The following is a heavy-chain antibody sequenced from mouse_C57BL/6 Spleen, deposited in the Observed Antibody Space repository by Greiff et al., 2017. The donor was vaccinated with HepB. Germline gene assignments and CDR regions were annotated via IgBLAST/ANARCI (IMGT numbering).Heavy chain of an antibody. Sequence: VQLKQPGAELVKPGASVKLSCKASGYTFTSYWMHWVKQRPGQGLEWIGMIHPNSGSTNYNEKFKSKATLTVDKSSSTAYMQLSSLTSEDSAVYYCARKDYDYAMDYWGQGTSVTVSS. CDR1: GYTFTSYW. V-gene: IGHV1-64*01. J-gene: IGHJ4*01. CDR2: IHPNSGST. D-gene: IGHD1-1*01. CDR3: ARKDYDYAMDY.